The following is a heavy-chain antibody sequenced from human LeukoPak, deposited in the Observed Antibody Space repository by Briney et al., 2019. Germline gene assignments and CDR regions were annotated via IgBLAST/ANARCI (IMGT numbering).Heavy chain of an antibody. CDR1: GFTFSNSW. J-gene: IGHJ4*02. CDR2: INTDGSAA. CDR3: ARGTAITAGIDY. D-gene: IGHD6-13*01. Sequence: GGSLRLSCAASGFTFSNSWMHWARQAPGKGLVWVSHINTDGSAATYGDPAKGRFTVSRDNAKNTLFLQMSSLRVEGTGVYYCARGTAITAGIDYWGQGTLVTVSS. V-gene: IGHV3-74*01.